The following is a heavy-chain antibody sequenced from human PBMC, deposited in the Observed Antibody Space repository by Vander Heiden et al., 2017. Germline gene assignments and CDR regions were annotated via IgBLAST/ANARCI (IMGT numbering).Heavy chain of an antibody. J-gene: IGHJ2*01. Sequence: EVQLLESGGGLVQPGGSLRLSCAASGFTFSSYAMSWVRQAPGKGLEWVSAISGSGGSTYYADAVKGRFTISRDNSKNTLYLQMNRMRAEDTAVYYFAKEEPALAWYFDLWGRGTLVTVSS. CDR2: ISGSGGST. CDR3: AKEEPALAWYFDL. CDR1: GFTFSSYA. V-gene: IGHV3-23*01. D-gene: IGHD1-26*01.